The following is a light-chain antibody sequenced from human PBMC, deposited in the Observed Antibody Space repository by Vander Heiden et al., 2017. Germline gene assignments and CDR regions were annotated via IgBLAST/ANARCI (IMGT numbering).Light chain of an antibody. CDR2: GAS. J-gene: IGKJ1*01. CDR3: QQYNNWPPWT. Sequence: EIVMTQSPPTLSVSPGERATLSCRASQSVSSNLAWYPQKPGQAPRLLIYGASTRATGSPARFSGSGSGTEFTLTISSLQYEDFAVYYCQQYNNWPPWTFGQGTKVEIK. CDR1: QSVSSN. V-gene: IGKV3-15*01.